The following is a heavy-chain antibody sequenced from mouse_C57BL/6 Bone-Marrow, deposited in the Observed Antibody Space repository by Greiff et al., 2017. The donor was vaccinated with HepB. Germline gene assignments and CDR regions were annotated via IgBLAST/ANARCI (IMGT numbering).Heavy chain of an antibody. Sequence: EVQGVESGGGLVKPGGSLKLSCAASGFTFSDYGMHWVRQAPEKGLEWVAYISSGSSTIYYADTVKGRFTISRDNAKNTLFLQMTSLRSEDTAMYYCARKDDYDGDWFAYWGQGTLVTVSA. V-gene: IGHV5-17*01. CDR3: ARKDDYDGDWFAY. CDR1: GFTFSDYG. J-gene: IGHJ3*01. D-gene: IGHD2-4*01. CDR2: ISSGSSTI.